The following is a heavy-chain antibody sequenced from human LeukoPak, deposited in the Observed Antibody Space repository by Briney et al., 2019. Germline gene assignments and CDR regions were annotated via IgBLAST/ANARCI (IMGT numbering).Heavy chain of an antibody. CDR1: GGSISSYY. D-gene: IGHD3-3*01. CDR3: ARGLYYDFWSGYSIPLFDY. J-gene: IGHJ4*02. V-gene: IGHV4-59*01. CDR2: IYYSGST. Sequence: SETPSLTCTVSGGSISSYYWSWIRQPPGKGLEWIGYIYYSGSTNYNPSLKSRVTLSVDTSKNQFSLKLSSVTAADTAVYYCARGLYYDFWSGYSIPLFDYWGQGTLVTVSS.